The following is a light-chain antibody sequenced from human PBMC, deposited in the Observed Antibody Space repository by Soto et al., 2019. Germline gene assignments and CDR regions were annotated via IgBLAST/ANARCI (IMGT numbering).Light chain of an antibody. J-gene: IGKJ3*01. V-gene: IGKV3-20*01. CDR3: QHYGGSPPRFT. CDR2: GTS. Sequence: EIVLTQSPATLSLSPGERATLSCRASQGISSTYLAWYQLKPGQAPRLLIHGTSRRVTGIPDRFSGSGSETDFTLTISRLEPEDFAVYYCQHYGGSPPRFTFGPGTKVDI. CDR1: QGISSTY.